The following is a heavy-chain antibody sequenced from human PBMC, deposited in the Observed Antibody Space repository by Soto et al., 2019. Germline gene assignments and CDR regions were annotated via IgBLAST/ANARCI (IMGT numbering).Heavy chain of an antibody. J-gene: IGHJ6*02. CDR1: GGSISSYY. Sequence: QVQLQESGPGLVKPSETLSLTCTVSGGSISSYYWSWIRQPPGKGLEWIGYIYYSGSTNYNPSLKSRVTISVVTSKNQFSLKLSSVTAADTAVYYCARDYRVAVYYYYGMDVWGQGTTVTVSS. V-gene: IGHV4-59*01. D-gene: IGHD2-15*01. CDR2: IYYSGST. CDR3: ARDYRVAVYYYYGMDV.